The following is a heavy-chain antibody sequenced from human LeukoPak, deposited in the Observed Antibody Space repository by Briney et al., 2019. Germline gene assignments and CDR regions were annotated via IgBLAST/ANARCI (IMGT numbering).Heavy chain of an antibody. J-gene: IGHJ4*02. Sequence: ASVKVSCKASGYSLTGYFIHWMRQAPGQGLEWMGWMNPNSGGTNYAQKFQGRVTMTRDTSISTAYMELSRLTSDDTAVYYCAREYYYDSSVYYPLGYWGQGALVTVSS. V-gene: IGHV1-2*02. CDR2: MNPNSGGT. CDR1: GYSLTGYF. CDR3: AREYYYDSSVYYPLGY. D-gene: IGHD3-22*01.